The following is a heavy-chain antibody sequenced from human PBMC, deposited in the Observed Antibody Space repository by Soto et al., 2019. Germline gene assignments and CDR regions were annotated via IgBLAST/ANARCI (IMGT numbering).Heavy chain of an antibody. D-gene: IGHD6-13*01. J-gene: IGHJ5*02. Sequence: GGSLRLSCAASGFTFSSYAMHWVRQAPGKGLEWVAVISYDGSNKYYADSVKGRFTISRDNSKNTLYLQMNSLRAEDTAVYYCAREGAAAAGTGRGNWFDPWGQGTLVTVSS. CDR2: ISYDGSNK. V-gene: IGHV3-30-3*01. CDR3: AREGAAAAGTGRGNWFDP. CDR1: GFTFSSYA.